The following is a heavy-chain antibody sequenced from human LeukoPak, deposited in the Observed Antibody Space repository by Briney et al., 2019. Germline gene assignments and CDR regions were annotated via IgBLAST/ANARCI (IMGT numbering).Heavy chain of an antibody. CDR1: GFSFSGYS. CDR3: AKDHSSSWFWEALFDY. J-gene: IGHJ4*02. V-gene: IGHV3-48*04. D-gene: IGHD6-13*01. Sequence: GGSLRLSCAASGFSFSGYSMNWVRQAPGKGLEWVSYISSSSSNIYYADSVKGRFTISRDNAKNSLYLQMNSLRAEDTAVYYCAKDHSSSWFWEALFDYWGQGTLVTVSS. CDR2: ISSSSSNI.